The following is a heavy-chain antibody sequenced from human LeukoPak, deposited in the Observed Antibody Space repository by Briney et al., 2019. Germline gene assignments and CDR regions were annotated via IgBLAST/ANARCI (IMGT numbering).Heavy chain of an antibody. D-gene: IGHD3-10*02. V-gene: IGHV3-30*18. CDR2: ISYDGSNK. J-gene: IGHJ4*02. CDR1: GFTFSSYG. Sequence: GGSLRLSCAASGFTFSSYGMHRVRQAPGKGLEWVAVISYDGSNKYYADSVKGRFTISRDNSKNTLYLQMNSLRAEDTAVYYCAKDCSWGLDYWGQGTLVTVSS. CDR3: AKDCSWGLDY.